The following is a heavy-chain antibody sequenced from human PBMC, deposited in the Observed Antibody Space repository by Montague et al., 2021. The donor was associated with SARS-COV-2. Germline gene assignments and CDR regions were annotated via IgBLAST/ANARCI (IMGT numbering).Heavy chain of an antibody. CDR3: ARDGYSIGWNGLHWFDP. Sequence: TLSLTCTVSIGSISSGSYYWSWIRQPAGKGLEWIGRICTSGSTNYNPSLKSRVTISVDTSKNQFSLKLSSVTAADTAVYYCARDGYSIGWNGLHWFDPWGQGTLVTVSS. J-gene: IGHJ5*02. D-gene: IGHD6-25*01. V-gene: IGHV4-61*02. CDR1: IGSISSGSYY. CDR2: ICTSGST.